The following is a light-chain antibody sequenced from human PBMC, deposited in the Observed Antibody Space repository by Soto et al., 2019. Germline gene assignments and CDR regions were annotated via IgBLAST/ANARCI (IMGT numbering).Light chain of an antibody. CDR1: SSDVGSYNL. CDR2: EVS. CDR3: CSYAGSSTFYV. J-gene: IGLJ1*01. Sequence: QSVLTQPASVSGAPGQSSSLSCTGTSSDVGSYNLVSWYQQHPGKAPKLMIYEVSKRPSGVSNRFSGSKSGNTASLTISGLQAEDEADYYCCSYAGSSTFYVFGTGTKVTVL. V-gene: IGLV2-23*02.